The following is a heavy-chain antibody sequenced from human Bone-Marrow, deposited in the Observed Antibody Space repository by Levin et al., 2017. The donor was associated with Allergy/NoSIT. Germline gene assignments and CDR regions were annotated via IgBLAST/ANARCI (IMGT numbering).Heavy chain of an antibody. CDR3: VRWGYDYGDVDY. J-gene: IGHJ4*02. D-gene: IGHD4-17*01. Sequence: GGSLRLSCQGSGYSFNSYWISWVRQRPGRALEWMGRIDPSDSYITYSPAFQGHVTISADKSISTAFLQWRSLKASDTATCYCVRWGYDYGDVDYWGQGTLVAVSS. V-gene: IGHV5-10-1*01. CDR2: IDPSDSYI. CDR1: GYSFNSYW.